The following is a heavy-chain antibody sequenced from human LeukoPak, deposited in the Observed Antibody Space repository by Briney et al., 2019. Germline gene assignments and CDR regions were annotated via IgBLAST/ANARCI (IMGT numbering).Heavy chain of an antibody. CDR3: ARDPQQLVLGYAFDI. CDR1: GFTFSSYA. D-gene: IGHD6-13*01. J-gene: IGHJ3*02. Sequence: GRSLRLSCAASGFTFSSYAMHWVHQAPGKGLEWVAVISYDGSNKYYADSVKGRFTISRDNAKNSLYLQMNSLRAEDTAVYYCARDPQQLVLGYAFDIWGQGTMVTVSS. V-gene: IGHV3-30-3*01. CDR2: ISYDGSNK.